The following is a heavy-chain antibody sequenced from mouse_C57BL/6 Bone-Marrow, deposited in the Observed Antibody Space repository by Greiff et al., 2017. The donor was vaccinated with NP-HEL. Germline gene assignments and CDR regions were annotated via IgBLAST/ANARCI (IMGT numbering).Heavy chain of an antibody. CDR3: ARHYYGSSSSYWYFDV. D-gene: IGHD1-1*01. CDR1: GYAFSSYW. CDR2: IYPGDGDT. V-gene: IGHV1-80*01. Sequence: LKESGAELVKPGASVKISCKASGYAFSSYWMNWVKQRPGKGLEWIGQIYPGDGDTNYNGKFKGKATLTADKSSSTAYMQLSSLTSEDSAVYFCARHYYGSSSSYWYFDVWGTGTTVTVSS. J-gene: IGHJ1*03.